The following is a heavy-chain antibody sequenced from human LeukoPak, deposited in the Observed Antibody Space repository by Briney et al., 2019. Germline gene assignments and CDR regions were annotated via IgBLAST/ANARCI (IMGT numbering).Heavy chain of an antibody. V-gene: IGHV3-48*02. CDR2: ISSSSSTT. CDR1: GFTFSSYT. D-gene: IGHD3-22*01. Sequence: TGGPLRLSCAASGFTFSSYTMNWVRQAPGKGLEWISYISSSSSTTYYADSVRGRFTISRDNAKNSLYLQMNSLRDEDTAVYYCARDYDSTGQIDYWGQGTLVTVSS. CDR3: ARDYDSTGQIDY. J-gene: IGHJ4*02.